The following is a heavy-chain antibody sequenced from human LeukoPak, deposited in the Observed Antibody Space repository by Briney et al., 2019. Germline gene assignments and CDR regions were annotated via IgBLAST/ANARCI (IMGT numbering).Heavy chain of an antibody. D-gene: IGHD2-15*01. J-gene: IGHJ6*02. Sequence: SGGSLRLSCAVAGLPLGSYGMTWVRQAPGKGLDWVAGITGNGVYTYYADSVKGRITISRDNSKNTLSLQMKRLRAEDTAVYSCARDGVMVVAAGYYYYYGMDVWGQGTTVTASS. CDR1: GLPLGSYG. V-gene: IGHV3-23*01. CDR2: ITGNGVYT. CDR3: ARDGVMVVAAGYYYYYGMDV.